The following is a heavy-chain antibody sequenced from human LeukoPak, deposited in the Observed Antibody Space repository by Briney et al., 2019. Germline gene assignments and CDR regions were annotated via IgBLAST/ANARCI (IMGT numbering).Heavy chain of an antibody. Sequence: ASVKVSCKAFGYTFTSNYMHWVRQAPGQGPEWMGVISPSGSSTTYAQKFQGRVTLTRDMSTSTDYLELSSLRSEDTAVYYCARDNSVRDEAWWFNLWGQGTLVTASS. V-gene: IGHV1-46*01. CDR3: ARDNSVRDEAWWFNL. J-gene: IGHJ5*02. D-gene: IGHD5-24*01. CDR1: GYTFTSNY. CDR2: ISPSGSST.